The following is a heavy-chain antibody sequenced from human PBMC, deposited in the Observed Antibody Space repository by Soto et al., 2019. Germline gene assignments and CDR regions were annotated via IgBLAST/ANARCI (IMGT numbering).Heavy chain of an antibody. CDR1: GGSVNSESHH. J-gene: IGHJ6*02. V-gene: IGHV4-61*01. Sequence: GTLALTCTVAGGSVNSESHHWSWIRQTPGKGLEWIGYIYYTGSTNYNPSLKGRGTMSVDTSRDQVSLRLRSVTRADTAAYYCARDQYDFRSSSYYYAKEVWGQGTKVTVSS. CDR2: IYYTGST. CDR3: ARDQYDFRSSSYYYAKEV. D-gene: IGHD3-3*01.